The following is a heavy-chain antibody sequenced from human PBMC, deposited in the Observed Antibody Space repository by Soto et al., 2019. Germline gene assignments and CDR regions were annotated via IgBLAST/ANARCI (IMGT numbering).Heavy chain of an antibody. CDR3: ARVVVVITYNWFDP. CDR1: GGSFSGYY. V-gene: IGHV4-34*01. D-gene: IGHD3-22*01. Sequence: PSETLSFTCAVYGGSFSGYYWSWIRQPPGKGLEWIGEINHSGSTNYNPSLKSRVTISVDTSKNQFSLKLSSVTAADTAVYYCARVVVVITYNWFDPWGQGTLVTVSS. J-gene: IGHJ5*02. CDR2: INHSGST.